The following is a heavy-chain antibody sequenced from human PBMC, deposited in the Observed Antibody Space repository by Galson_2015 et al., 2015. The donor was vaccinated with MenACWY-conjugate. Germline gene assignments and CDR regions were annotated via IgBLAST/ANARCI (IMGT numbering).Heavy chain of an antibody. J-gene: IGHJ4*02. V-gene: IGHV4-39*07. Sequence: WVRQRPGKGLEWIGSIYYSGSTYYNPSLKSRVTISVDTSKNQFSLKLSSVTAADTAVYYCARDREKITMVRGGLDYWGQGTLVTVSS. CDR2: IYYSGST. CDR3: ARDREKITMVRGGLDY. D-gene: IGHD3-10*01.